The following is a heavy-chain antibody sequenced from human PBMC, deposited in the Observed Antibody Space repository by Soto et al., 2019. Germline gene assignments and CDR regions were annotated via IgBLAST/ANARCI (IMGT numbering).Heavy chain of an antibody. CDR3: TRGFSEQWLVENENWFGP. V-gene: IGHV1-69*10. Sequence: SVKVSCKASGGTFSSCAISWVRQAPGQGLEWMGGIIPIIGKANYAQKLQGRVTITADQSTSTAYMELSSLRSEDTAVYYCTRGFSEQWLVENENWFGPWGQGTLVTVSS. CDR2: IIPIIGKA. CDR1: GGTFSSCA. D-gene: IGHD6-19*01. J-gene: IGHJ5*02.